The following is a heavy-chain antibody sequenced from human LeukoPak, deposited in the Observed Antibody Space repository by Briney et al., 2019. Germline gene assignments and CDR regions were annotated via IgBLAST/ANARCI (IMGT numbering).Heavy chain of an antibody. CDR1: GYSISSGYY. Sequence: PSETLSLTCTVSGYSISSGYYWGWIRQPPGKGLEWIGSIYHSGSTYYNPSLKSRVTISVDTSKNQFSLKLSSVTAADTAVYYCARAKSMWFGKVEYFQHWGQGTLVTVSS. J-gene: IGHJ1*01. V-gene: IGHV4-38-2*02. D-gene: IGHD3-10*01. CDR3: ARAKSMWFGKVEYFQH. CDR2: IYHSGST.